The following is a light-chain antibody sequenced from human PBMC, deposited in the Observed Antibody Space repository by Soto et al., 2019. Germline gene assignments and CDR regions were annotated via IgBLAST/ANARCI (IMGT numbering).Light chain of an antibody. CDR1: SSDIGGYNY. CDR2: EVS. V-gene: IGLV2-14*01. J-gene: IGLJ2*01. CDR3: SSYTSRTTYVI. Sequence: QSALTQPASVSGSPGQSITISCTGTSSDIGGYNYVSWYQHHPGKAPKLMIYEVSNRPSGVSNRLSGSKSGNTASLTISGLQAEDEADYHCSSYTSRTTYVIFGGGTKLTVL.